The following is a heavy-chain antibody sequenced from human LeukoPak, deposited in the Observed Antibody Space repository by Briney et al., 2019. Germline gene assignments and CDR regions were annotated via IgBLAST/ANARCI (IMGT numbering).Heavy chain of an antibody. V-gene: IGHV4-34*01. Sequence: PSETLSLTCAVYGGSFSGYYWSWIRQPPGKGLEWIGEINHSGSTNYNPSLKSRVTISVDTSKNQFSLKLSSVTAADTAVYYCARLADYGDYDDYWGQGTLVTVSS. CDR2: INHSGST. CDR3: ARLADYGDYDDY. D-gene: IGHD4-17*01. CDR1: GGSFSGYY. J-gene: IGHJ4*02.